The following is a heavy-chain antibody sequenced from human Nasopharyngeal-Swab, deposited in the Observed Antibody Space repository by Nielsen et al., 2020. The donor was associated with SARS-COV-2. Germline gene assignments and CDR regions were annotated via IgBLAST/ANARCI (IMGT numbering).Heavy chain of an antibody. Sequence: SETLSLTCTVSGGSISSYYWSWIRQPPGKGLEWIGYIYYSGSTNYNPSLKSRVTISVDTSKNQFSLKLSSVTAADTAVYYCARDSTPVYYYYNTDVWGKGTTVTVSS. CDR1: GGSISSYY. CDR2: IYYSGST. J-gene: IGHJ6*03. D-gene: IGHD2-15*01. CDR3: ARDSTPVYYYYNTDV. V-gene: IGHV4-59*01.